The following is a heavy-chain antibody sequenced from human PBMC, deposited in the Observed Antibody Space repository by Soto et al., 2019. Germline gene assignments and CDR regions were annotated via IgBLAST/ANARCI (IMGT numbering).Heavy chain of an antibody. CDR3: AKLVGGVKAIGAPGDWLDP. D-gene: IGHD3-3*01. CDR1: GFMFSGYG. J-gene: IGHJ5*02. Sequence: QVQLVASGGGVVQPGDSLRLSCAASGFMFSGYGMHWIRQAPGKWLEWVAVISHDGSEKYDGDSVKGRCTVSRDNSNNTLCLQIDSLRAEDTAVYYCAKLVGGVKAIGAPGDWLDPWGHGTLVTVSS. CDR2: ISHDGSEK. V-gene: IGHV3-30*18.